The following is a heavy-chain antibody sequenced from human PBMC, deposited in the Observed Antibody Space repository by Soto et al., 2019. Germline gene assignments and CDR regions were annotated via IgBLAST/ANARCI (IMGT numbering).Heavy chain of an antibody. D-gene: IGHD1-7*01. CDR2: TYYRSKWYN. CDR3: ASGRRPAPELTGHYYYYGMDV. CDR1: GDSVSSNSAA. Sequence: SQTLSLTCAISGDSVSSNSAAWNWIRQSPSRGLEWLGRTYYRSKWYNDYAVSVKSRITINPDTSKNQFSLQLNSVTPEDTAVYYCASGRRPAPELTGHYYYYGMDVLGQGTTVTVSS. V-gene: IGHV6-1*01. J-gene: IGHJ6*02.